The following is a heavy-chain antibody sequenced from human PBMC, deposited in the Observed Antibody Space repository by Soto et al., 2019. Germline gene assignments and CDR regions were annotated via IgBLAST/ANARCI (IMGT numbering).Heavy chain of an antibody. Sequence: SVKVSCKASGGTFSSYAISWVRQAPGQGLEWMGGIIPIFGTANYAQKFQGRVTITADESTSTAYMELSSLRSEDTAVYCCARGREQLAYYYGMDVWGQGTTVTVSS. CDR3: ARGREQLAYYYGMDV. J-gene: IGHJ6*02. V-gene: IGHV1-69*13. CDR1: GGTFSSYA. D-gene: IGHD6-6*01. CDR2: IIPIFGTA.